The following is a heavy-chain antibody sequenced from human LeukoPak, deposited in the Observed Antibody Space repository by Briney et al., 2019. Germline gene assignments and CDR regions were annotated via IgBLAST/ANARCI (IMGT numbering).Heavy chain of an antibody. D-gene: IGHD3-10*01. CDR3: ARGGGSAASGSQVRVDYMDV. Sequence: PGGSLRLSCAPSGFTFSNYWMHWVRQVPGRGLVWVSLIHSDGSTIIYADSVKGRFTISRDNAKKTLYWQMDSLRVDDMAVYFCARGGGSAASGSQVRVDYMDVWGKGTTVTVSS. CDR1: GFTFSNYW. CDR2: IHSDGSTI. J-gene: IGHJ6*03. V-gene: IGHV3-74*01.